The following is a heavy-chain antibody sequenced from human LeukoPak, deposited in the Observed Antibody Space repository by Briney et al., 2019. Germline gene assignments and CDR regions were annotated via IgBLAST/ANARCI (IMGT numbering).Heavy chain of an antibody. Sequence: SETLSLTCTVSGGSISSSSYYWGWIRQPPGKGLEWIGSIYYSGSTYYNPSLKSRVTISVDTSKNQFSLKLSSVPAADTAVYYCVRTTTKFDYWGQGTLVTVSS. CDR2: IYYSGST. CDR3: VRTTTKFDY. V-gene: IGHV4-39*01. CDR1: GGSISSSSYY. D-gene: IGHD4-11*01. J-gene: IGHJ4*02.